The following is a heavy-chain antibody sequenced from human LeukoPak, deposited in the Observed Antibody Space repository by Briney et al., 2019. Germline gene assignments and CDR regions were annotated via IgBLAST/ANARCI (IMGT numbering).Heavy chain of an antibody. CDR2: IIPILGIA. CDR1: GGTFSSYA. J-gene: IGHJ4*02. CDR3: AISVDTAMVDDY. V-gene: IGHV1-69*04. D-gene: IGHD5-18*01. Sequence: SVKVSCKASGGTFSSYAISWVRQAPGQGLEWMGRIIPILGIANYAQKFQGRVTITAEKSTSTAYMELSSLRSEDTAVYYCAISVDTAMVDDYWGQGTLVTVSS.